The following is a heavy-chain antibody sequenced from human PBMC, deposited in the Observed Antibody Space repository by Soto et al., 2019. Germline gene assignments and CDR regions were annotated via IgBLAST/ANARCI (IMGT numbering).Heavy chain of an antibody. Sequence: QVQLVGSGGGVVQPGRSLRLSCAASGFTFSSYAMHWVRQAPGKGLEWVAVISYDGSNKYYADSVKGRFTISRDNSKNTLYLQMNSLRAEDTAVYYCAREAVAGHFDYWGQGTLVTVSS. CDR1: GFTFSSYA. V-gene: IGHV3-30-3*01. CDR3: AREAVAGHFDY. J-gene: IGHJ4*02. CDR2: ISYDGSNK. D-gene: IGHD6-19*01.